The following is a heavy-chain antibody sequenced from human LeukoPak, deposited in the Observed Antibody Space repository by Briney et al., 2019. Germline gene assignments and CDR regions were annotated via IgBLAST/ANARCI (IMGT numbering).Heavy chain of an antibody. CDR2: INHSGST. CDR1: GVSFSGYY. Sequence: SETLSLTCAVYGVSFSGYYWSWIRQPPGKGLEWIWEINHSGSTNYNPSLKSRVTISVDTSKNQFSLELISVTAADTAVYYCARRGSTVTTPDFWGQGTLVTVSS. V-gene: IGHV4-34*01. CDR3: ARRGSTVTTPDF. D-gene: IGHD4-17*01. J-gene: IGHJ4*02.